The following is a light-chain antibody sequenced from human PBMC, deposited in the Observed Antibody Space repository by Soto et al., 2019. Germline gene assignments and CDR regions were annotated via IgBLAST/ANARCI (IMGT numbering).Light chain of an antibody. CDR3: ASYTDTSTYV. CDR2: EVS. Sequence: QSVLTQPASVSGSPGQSVILSCTGTSSEASVFTFISWYQQHPGKAPKVIIYEVSNRPSGVSSRFSGSKSGSTASPTISGLQAEDEADYFCASYTDTSTYVFGTGTKVTVL. V-gene: IGLV2-14*01. CDR1: SSEASVFTF. J-gene: IGLJ1*01.